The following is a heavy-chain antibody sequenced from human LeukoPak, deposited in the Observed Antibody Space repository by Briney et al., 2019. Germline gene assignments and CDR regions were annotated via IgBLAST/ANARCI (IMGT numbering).Heavy chain of an antibody. J-gene: IGHJ4*02. D-gene: IGHD3-10*01. Sequence: ASVKVSCKASGYTFTGYYMHWVRQAPGQGLEWMGWIDPNSGGTNYAQKFQGRVTMTRDTSISTAYMELSRLRSDDTALYYCAKDMRLLWFGESQFDYWGQGTLVAVSS. CDR2: IDPNSGGT. V-gene: IGHV1-2*02. CDR1: GYTFTGYY. CDR3: AKDMRLLWFGESQFDY.